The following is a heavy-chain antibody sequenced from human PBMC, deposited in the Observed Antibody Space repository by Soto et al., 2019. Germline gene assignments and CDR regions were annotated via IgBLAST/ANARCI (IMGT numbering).Heavy chain of an antibody. CDR2: ISYDDGNNK. Sequence: GGSLRLSCAASGFTFSSFNMHWVRRAPGKVLEWLALISYDDGNNKYYADSVKGRFTISRDNSKNTLYLQMNSLRAEDTAVYYCARDSTDFWSGYPEIDYYYGMDVWGQGTTVTVSS. D-gene: IGHD3-3*01. CDR3: ARDSTDFWSGYPEIDYYYGMDV. V-gene: IGHV3-30-3*01. CDR1: GFTFSSFN. J-gene: IGHJ6*02.